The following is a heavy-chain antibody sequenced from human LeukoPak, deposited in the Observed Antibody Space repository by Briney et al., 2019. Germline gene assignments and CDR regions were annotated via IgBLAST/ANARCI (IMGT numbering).Heavy chain of an antibody. D-gene: IGHD6-13*01. CDR3: TRPFSSSYAFDI. J-gene: IGHJ3*02. CDR2: IRSKANSYAT. CDR1: GFTFSGSA. V-gene: IGHV3-73*01. Sequence: GGSLRLSCAASGFTFSGSAMHWVRQASGKGLEWVGRIRSKANSYATAYAASVKGRFTISRDDSKNTAYLQMNSLKTEDTAVYYCTRPFSSSYAFDIWGQGTVVTVSS.